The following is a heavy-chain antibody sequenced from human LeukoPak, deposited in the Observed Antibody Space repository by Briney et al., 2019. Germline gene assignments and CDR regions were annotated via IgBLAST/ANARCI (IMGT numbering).Heavy chain of an antibody. CDR3: ARENWNQAPRPDY. CDR2: INPNSGGT. D-gene: IGHD1-1*01. J-gene: IGHJ4*02. CDR1: GYTFTGYY. V-gene: IGHV1-2*02. Sequence: ASVKVSCKASGYTFTGYYMHWVRQAPGQGLEWMGWINPNSGGTNYAQKFQGRVTMTRDTSISTAYMELSRLRSDDTAVYYCARENWNQAPRPDYWGQGTLVTVSS.